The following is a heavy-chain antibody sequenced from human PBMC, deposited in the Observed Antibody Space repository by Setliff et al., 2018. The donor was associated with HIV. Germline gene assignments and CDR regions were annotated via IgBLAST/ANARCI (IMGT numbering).Heavy chain of an antibody. J-gene: IGHJ6*03. V-gene: IGHV3-11*03. Sequence: GSLRLSCAASGFTFSDYYMTWIRQAPGKGLEWVSFISSSATYTTYADSVKGRFTISRDNAKKSMYLQMNSLRGEDTAVYYCARAMNHYGSGTFEYYYYMDVWGKGTTVTAP. CDR3: ARAMNHYGSGTFEYYYYMDV. CDR1: GFTFSDYY. D-gene: IGHD3-10*01. CDR2: ISSSATYT.